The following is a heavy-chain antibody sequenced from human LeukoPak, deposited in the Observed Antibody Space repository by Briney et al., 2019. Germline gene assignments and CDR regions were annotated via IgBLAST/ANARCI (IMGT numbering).Heavy chain of an antibody. Sequence: ASVKVSCKASGYTFTGYYMHWVRQAPGQVLEWMGWINPNSGGTNYAQKFQGRVTMTRDTSISTAYMELSRLRSGDTAVYYCARGRRYSSGWYGNYWGQGTLVTVSS. CDR2: INPNSGGT. CDR1: GYTFTGYY. D-gene: IGHD6-19*01. J-gene: IGHJ4*02. V-gene: IGHV1-2*02. CDR3: ARGRRYSSGWYGNY.